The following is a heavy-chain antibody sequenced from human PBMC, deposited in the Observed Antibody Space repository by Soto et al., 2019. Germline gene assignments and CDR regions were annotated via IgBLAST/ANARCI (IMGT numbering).Heavy chain of an antibody. CDR2: ISHTGRT. D-gene: IGHD4-17*01. Sequence: SETLSLTCAVSTGSMRTYYWTGIRQSPGKGLEWIGQISHTGRTKYNPSLEGRVTISVDTSRKQFSLKLTSVTAADTALYYCARDDTTGLFDFWGQGTLVTVSS. V-gene: IGHV4-59*01. J-gene: IGHJ4*02. CDR1: TGSMRTYY. CDR3: ARDDTTGLFDF.